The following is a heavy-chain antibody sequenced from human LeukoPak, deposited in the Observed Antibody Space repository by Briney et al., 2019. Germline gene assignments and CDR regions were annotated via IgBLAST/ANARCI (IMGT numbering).Heavy chain of an antibody. CDR3: ARDLSGGTAMVEDQFDY. V-gene: IGHV6-1*01. Sequence: SQTLSLTCAISGDSDSSNSAAWTWIRQSPSRGLEWLGRTYYRSKWYNDYAVSVKSRITINPDTSENQFSLQLNSVTPEDTAVYYCARDLSGGTAMVEDQFDYWGQGTLVTVSS. J-gene: IGHJ4*02. CDR1: GDSDSSNSAA. D-gene: IGHD5-18*01. CDR2: TYYRSKWYN.